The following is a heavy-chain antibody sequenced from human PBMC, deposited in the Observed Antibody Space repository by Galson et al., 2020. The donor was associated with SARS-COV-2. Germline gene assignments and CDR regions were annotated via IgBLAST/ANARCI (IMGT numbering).Heavy chain of an antibody. CDR1: GGSFSGYY. Sequence: SETLSLTCAVYGGSFSGYYWSWIRQPPGKGLEWIGEINHSGSTNYNPSLKSRVTISVDTSKNQFSLKLSSVTAADTAVYYCARGEPYRAPIRPYSSSWRNWFDPWGQGTLVTVSS. J-gene: IGHJ5*02. D-gene: IGHD6-13*01. CDR3: ARGEPYRAPIRPYSSSWRNWFDP. CDR2: INHSGST. V-gene: IGHV4-34*01.